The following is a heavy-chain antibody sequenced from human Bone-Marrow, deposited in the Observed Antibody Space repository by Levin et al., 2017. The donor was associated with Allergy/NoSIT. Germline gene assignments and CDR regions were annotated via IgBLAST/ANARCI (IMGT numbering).Heavy chain of an antibody. CDR3: ARIEGRYDFWSGRYYYYGMDV. J-gene: IGHJ6*02. Sequence: VASVKVSCKASGYTFTSYDINWVRQATGQGLEWMGWMNPNSGNTGYAQKFQGRVTMTRNTSISTAYMELSSLRSEDTAVYYCARIEGRYDFWSGRYYYYGMDVWGQGTTVTVSS. D-gene: IGHD3-3*01. V-gene: IGHV1-8*01. CDR1: GYTFTSYD. CDR2: MNPNSGNT.